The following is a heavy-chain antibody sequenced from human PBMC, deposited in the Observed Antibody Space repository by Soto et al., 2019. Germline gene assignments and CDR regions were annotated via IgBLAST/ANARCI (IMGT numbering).Heavy chain of an antibody. CDR3: ARESSKDYYDSSGYYYVFDY. Sequence: ASETLSLTCTVSGGSISSYYWSWIRQPPGKGLERIGYIYYSGSTNYNPSLKSRVTISVDTSKNQFSLKLSSVTAADTAVYYCARESSKDYYDSSGYYYVFDYWGQGTLVTVSS. D-gene: IGHD3-22*01. J-gene: IGHJ4*02. V-gene: IGHV4-59*01. CDR1: GGSISSYY. CDR2: IYYSGST.